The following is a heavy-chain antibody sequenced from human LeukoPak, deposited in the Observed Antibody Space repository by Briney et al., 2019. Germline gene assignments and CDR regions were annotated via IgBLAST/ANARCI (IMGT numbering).Heavy chain of an antibody. D-gene: IGHD6-19*01. V-gene: IGHV4-4*09. CDR3: VQTTGWPGFDY. Sequence: PSETLSLICTASGAPISRFYWNWVRQPPGRRLEWIGSIYNGVPTFFNPSLKSRVALSVDTSKTQFSLQLASVTAADTAVYYCVQTTGWPGFDYWGQGILVTVSS. J-gene: IGHJ4*02. CDR2: IYNGVPT. CDR1: GAPISRFY.